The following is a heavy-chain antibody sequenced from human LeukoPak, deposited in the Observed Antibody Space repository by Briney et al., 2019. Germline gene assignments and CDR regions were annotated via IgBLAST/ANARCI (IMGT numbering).Heavy chain of an antibody. J-gene: IGHJ4*02. CDR3: ARGKQWLVRRFFDY. V-gene: IGHV4-34*01. CDR1: GGSFSGYY. Sequence: PSETLSLTCAVYGGSFSGYYWSWIRQPPGKGLEWIGEINHSGSTNYNPSLKSRVTISVDPSKNQFSLKLSSVTAADTAVYYCARGKQWLVRRFFDYWGQGTLVTVSS. CDR2: INHSGST. D-gene: IGHD6-19*01.